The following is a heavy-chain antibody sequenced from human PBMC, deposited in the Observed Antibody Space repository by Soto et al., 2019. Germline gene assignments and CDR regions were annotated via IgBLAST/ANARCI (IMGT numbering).Heavy chain of an antibody. CDR2: IYYSGST. Sequence: QVQLQESGPGLVKPSQTLSLTCTVSGGSISSGGYYWSWIRQHPGKGLEWIGYIYYSGSTYYNPSLKSRVTISVDTSKNQFSLKLSSVTAADTAVYYCARAKPDTAMVAPGPWGMDVWGQGTTVTVSS. CDR3: ARAKPDTAMVAPGPWGMDV. D-gene: IGHD5-18*01. J-gene: IGHJ6*02. V-gene: IGHV4-31*03. CDR1: GGSISSGGYY.